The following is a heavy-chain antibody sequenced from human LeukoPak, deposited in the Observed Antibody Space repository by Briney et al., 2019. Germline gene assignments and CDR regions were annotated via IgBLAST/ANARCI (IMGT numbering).Heavy chain of an antibody. V-gene: IGHV4-30-2*01. D-gene: IGHD2-2*01. CDR3: ARASPAAFAFDY. J-gene: IGHJ4*02. CDR2: IYHSGST. Sequence: SETLCLICNVTGGSISSGEYYWSWVRQPPGKGLEWIGYIYHSGSTYYNPSLKSRVTISVDRSKNQFSLKLSSVTAADTAVYYCARASPAAFAFDYWGQGTLVTVSS. CDR1: GGSISSGEYY.